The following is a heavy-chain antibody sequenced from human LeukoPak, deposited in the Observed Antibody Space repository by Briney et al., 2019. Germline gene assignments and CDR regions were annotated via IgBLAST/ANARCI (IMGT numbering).Heavy chain of an antibody. V-gene: IGHV4-30-4*01. Sequence: SETLSLTCTVSGGSISSGDYYWSWIRQPPGKGLEWIGYIYYSGSTYNNPSLKSRVTISLDTSKNQFSLKLSSVTAADTAVYYCARHSYGDYAYFDLWGRGTPVTVSS. J-gene: IGHJ2*01. CDR2: IYYSGST. D-gene: IGHD4-17*01. CDR3: ARHSYGDYAYFDL. CDR1: GGSISSGDYY.